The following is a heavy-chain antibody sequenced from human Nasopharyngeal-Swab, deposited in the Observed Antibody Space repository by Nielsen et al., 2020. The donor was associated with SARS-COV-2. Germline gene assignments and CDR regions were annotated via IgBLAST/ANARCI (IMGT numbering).Heavy chain of an antibody. V-gene: IGHV1-18*01. CDR2: TNDYNGNT. Sequence: ASVKVSCKASGYTFPSYGISWVRQAPGQGLEWMGWTNDYNGNTNYAQKLQGRVTMTTDTSTTTSYLELSSLRSEDTAIYYCAREGEYGAYDAPDYWGQGTLVTVSS. J-gene: IGHJ4*02. CDR3: AREGEYGAYDAPDY. D-gene: IGHD5-12*01. CDR1: GYTFPSYG.